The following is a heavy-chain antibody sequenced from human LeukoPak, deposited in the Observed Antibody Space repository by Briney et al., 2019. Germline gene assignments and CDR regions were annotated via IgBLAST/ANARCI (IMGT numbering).Heavy chain of an antibody. V-gene: IGHV3-66*01. J-gene: IGHJ3*02. CDR1: GFTVSSNY. CDR3: ARSTYDILTGYQGAFDI. CDR2: FYSGGGT. D-gene: IGHD3-9*01. Sequence: GGSLRLSCAASGFTVSSNYMSWVRQAPGKGLEWVSVFYSGGGTYYPESVKGRFTISRDNSKTTLYLQMNSLRVEDTAVYYCARSTYDILTGYQGAFDIWGQGTMVTVSS.